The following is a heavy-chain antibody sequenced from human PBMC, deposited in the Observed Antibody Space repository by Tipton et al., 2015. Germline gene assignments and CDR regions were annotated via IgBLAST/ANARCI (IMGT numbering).Heavy chain of an antibody. Sequence: LRLSCAVSAYSISTDYYWVWIRQPPGKGLEWIGTISHGGSTYYNPSLKSRVTISADTSRNQFSLRLSSVTAADTAVYYCACHDYDLLTRDYQTVDYWGQGTLVTVSP. V-gene: IGHV4-38-2*01. CDR3: ACHDYDLLTRDYQTVDY. D-gene: IGHD3-9*01. CDR2: ISHGGST. J-gene: IGHJ4*02. CDR1: AYSISTDYY.